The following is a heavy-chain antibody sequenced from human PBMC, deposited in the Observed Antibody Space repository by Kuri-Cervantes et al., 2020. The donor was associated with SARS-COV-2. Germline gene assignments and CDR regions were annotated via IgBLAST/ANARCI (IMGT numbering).Heavy chain of an antibody. CDR3: ARKGVVVPTPVDYYYAMDV. J-gene: IGHJ6*02. D-gene: IGHD2-2*01. CDR2: LNPSGGSR. V-gene: IGHV1-46*01. CDR1: GYIFTSHN. Sequence: ASVKVSCKASGYIFTSHNMHWVRHAPGQGLEWMGMLNPSGGSRINTQKFQGRLTMTRDTPTSTVYMELSSLRSDDTAVYYCARKGVVVPTPVDYYYAMDVWGQGTTVTVSS.